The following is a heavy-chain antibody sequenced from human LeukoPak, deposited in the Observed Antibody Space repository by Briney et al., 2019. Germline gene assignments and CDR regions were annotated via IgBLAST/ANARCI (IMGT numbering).Heavy chain of an antibody. Sequence: GGSLTLSCAASGFTFSDYNMNWVRQAPGKSLEWVSSITSDSRYKYYVDSVRGRFTISRDNAKNTLFLQIDSLRAEDTAVYYCAGDPYSGTYGHLYYYYMDVWGKGTTVTISS. CDR1: GFTFSDYN. CDR3: AGDPYSGTYGHLYYYYMDV. D-gene: IGHD1-26*01. CDR2: ITSDSRYK. J-gene: IGHJ6*03. V-gene: IGHV3-21*01.